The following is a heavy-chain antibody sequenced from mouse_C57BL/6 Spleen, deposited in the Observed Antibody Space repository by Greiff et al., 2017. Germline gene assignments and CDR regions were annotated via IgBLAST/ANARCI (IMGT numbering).Heavy chain of an antibody. CDR1: GYTFTDYE. CDR3: TRWAYYGSSYGDY. Sequence: QVHVKQSGAELVRPGASVTLSCKASGYTFTDYEMHWVKQTPVHGLEWIGAIDPEPGGTAYNQKFKGKAILTADKSSSTAYMELRRLTSEDSAVYYCTRWAYYGSSYGDYWGQGTTLTVSS. J-gene: IGHJ2*01. V-gene: IGHV1-15*01. D-gene: IGHD1-1*01. CDR2: IDPEPGGT.